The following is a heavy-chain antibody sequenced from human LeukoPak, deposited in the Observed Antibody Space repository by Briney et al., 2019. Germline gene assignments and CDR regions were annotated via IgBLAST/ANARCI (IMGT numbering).Heavy chain of an antibody. J-gene: IGHJ4*02. D-gene: IGHD2-15*01. V-gene: IGHV3-53*01. CDR3: AKGWARVVVVAATPNY. CDR2: IYSDNT. Sequence: GGSLRLSCTVSGFTVSSNSMSWVRQAPGKGLEWVSFIYSDNTHYSDSVKGRFTISRDNSKNTLYLQMNSLRAEDTAVYYCAKGWARVVVVAATPNYWGQGTLVTVSS. CDR1: GFTVSSNS.